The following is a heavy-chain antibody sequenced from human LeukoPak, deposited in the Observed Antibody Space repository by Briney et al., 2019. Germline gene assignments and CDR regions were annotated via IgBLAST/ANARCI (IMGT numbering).Heavy chain of an antibody. V-gene: IGHV1-8*01. CDR2: MNPNSGNT. CDR3: ARDGLRYFDWPVNWFDP. CDR1: GYAFTSYD. J-gene: IGHJ5*02. D-gene: IGHD3-9*01. Sequence: ASVKVSCKASGYAFTSYDINWVRQATGQGLEWMGWMNPNSGNTGYAQKFQGRVTMTRDTSTSTVYMELSSLRSEDTAVYYCARDGLRYFDWPVNWFDPWGQGTLVTVSS.